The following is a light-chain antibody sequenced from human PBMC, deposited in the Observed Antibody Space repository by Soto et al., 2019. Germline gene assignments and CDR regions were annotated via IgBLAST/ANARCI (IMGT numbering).Light chain of an antibody. CDR3: GSITRSSTSV. V-gene: IGLV2-14*01. CDR2: DVT. Sequence: QSVLSQPASVPASPGQSITISCTGTSSDVGGFEYVSWYQHQPGKAPILIIYDVTKRPSGVSNRFSGSKSGNTASLTISGIQAEDEGDYYCGSITRSSTSVFGTGTKVTVL. CDR1: SSDVGGFEY. J-gene: IGLJ1*01.